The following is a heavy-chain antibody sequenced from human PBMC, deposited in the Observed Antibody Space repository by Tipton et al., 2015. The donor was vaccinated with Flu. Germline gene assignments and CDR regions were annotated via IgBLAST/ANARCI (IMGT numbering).Heavy chain of an antibody. Sequence: QLVQSGAEVKKPGESLKISCKGSGYSFTSYWIGWVRQMPGKGLEWMGIIYPGDSYTRYSPSFQGQVTISADKSISTAYLQWRSLKASDTAMYYCARVVHYYDSSGYQPDAFDIWGQGTMVTVSS. CDR3: ARVVHYYDSSGYQPDAFDI. CDR2: IYPGDSYT. V-gene: IGHV5-51*03. CDR1: GYSFTSYW. D-gene: IGHD3-22*01. J-gene: IGHJ3*02.